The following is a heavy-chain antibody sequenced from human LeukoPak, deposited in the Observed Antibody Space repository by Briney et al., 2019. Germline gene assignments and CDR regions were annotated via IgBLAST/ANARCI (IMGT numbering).Heavy chain of an antibody. CDR2: IYPGDSDT. CDR3: ARQDLAARPPEGY. CDR1: GYKSTSYW. D-gene: IGHD6-6*01. Sequence: GESLKISCKGSGYKSTSYWIAWVRQMPGKGLEWMGIIYPGDSDTRYSPSFQGQVTISADKSISTAYLQWSSLKASDTAMYYCARQDLAARPPEGYWGQGTLVTVSS. V-gene: IGHV5-51*01. J-gene: IGHJ4*02.